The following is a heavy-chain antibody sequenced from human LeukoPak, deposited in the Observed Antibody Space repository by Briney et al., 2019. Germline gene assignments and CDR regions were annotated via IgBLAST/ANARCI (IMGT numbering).Heavy chain of an antibody. D-gene: IGHD5-18*01. CDR3: AKPRYGTTPNYFDY. Sequence: SGGSLRLSCAASGFTFSSYEMNWVRQAPGKGLEWVSTISGRGDSTYYADSVKGRFTISRDNSKNTLDLQMNSLRAEDSAIYYCAKPRYGTTPNYFDYWGQGTLVTVSS. CDR2: ISGRGDST. CDR1: GFTFSSYE. J-gene: IGHJ4*02. V-gene: IGHV3-23*01.